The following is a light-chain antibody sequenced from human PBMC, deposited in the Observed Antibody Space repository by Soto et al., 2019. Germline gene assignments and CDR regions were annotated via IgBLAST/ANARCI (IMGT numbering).Light chain of an antibody. J-gene: IGKJ5*01. V-gene: IGKV3-15*01. CDR2: GAS. Sequence: EIVMTQSPGTLSLSPGERATLSCRASQSVSIHLAWYQQKPGQAPRLLIYGASTRATDIPARFSGSGSGTEFTLTISSLQSEDFAVYYCQQYHHWPPITFGQGTHWRL. CDR3: QQYHHWPPIT. CDR1: QSVSIH.